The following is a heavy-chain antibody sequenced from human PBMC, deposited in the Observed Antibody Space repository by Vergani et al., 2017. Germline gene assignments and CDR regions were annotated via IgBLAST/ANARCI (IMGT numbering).Heavy chain of an antibody. CDR3: ARVTGGNSGNFDY. Sequence: QVHLQEAGPGLVKPAETLSLTCTVSGDSMNNYYWNWIRQTPGKGLEWIGYIYLGGTTTYNPSLESRVSLSADTSKNQFSLKLSSVTAADTAVYYCARVTGGNSGNFDYWGQGTLVTVSS. J-gene: IGHJ4*02. D-gene: IGHD4-23*01. V-gene: IGHV4-59*12. CDR1: GDSMNNYY. CDR2: IYLGGTT.